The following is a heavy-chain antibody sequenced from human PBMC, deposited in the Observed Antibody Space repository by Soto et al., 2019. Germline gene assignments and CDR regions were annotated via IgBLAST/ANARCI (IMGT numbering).Heavy chain of an antibody. CDR1: GYTFTCYY. D-gene: IGHD2-8*01. CDR2: ISGYNGDA. Sequence: ASVKVSCKASGYTFTCYYMHWARQAPGQGLEWMGWISGYNGDANYAQRFQGRVSMTIDTSTTTAYMELRTLTPDDTAVYYCAKNGQPPYYYYGLDVWGQGTTVTVSS. V-gene: IGHV1-18*04. CDR3: AKNGQPPYYYYGLDV. J-gene: IGHJ6*02.